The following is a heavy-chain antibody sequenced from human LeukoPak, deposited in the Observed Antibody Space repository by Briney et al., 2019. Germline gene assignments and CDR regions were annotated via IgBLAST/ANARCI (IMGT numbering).Heavy chain of an antibody. CDR1: GGTFSSYA. D-gene: IGHD3-10*01. Sequence: ASVKVSCKASGGTFSSYAISWVRQALGQGLEYMGRINSNSGVTSYAQNFQGRVTMTRDTSINTAYMELSGLTSDDTAVYYCARGGSRSGYLYYFDYWGQGTLVSVSS. J-gene: IGHJ4*02. CDR2: INSNSGVT. V-gene: IGHV1-2*06. CDR3: ARGGSRSGYLYYFDY.